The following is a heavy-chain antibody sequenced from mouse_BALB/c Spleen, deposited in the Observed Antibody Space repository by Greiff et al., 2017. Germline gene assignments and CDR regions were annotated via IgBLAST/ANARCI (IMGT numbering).Heavy chain of an antibody. CDR1: GFTFSSFG. J-gene: IGHJ2*01. CDR3: ARGYNYFDY. Sequence: EVKLVESGGGLVQPGGSRKLSCAASGFTFSSFGMHWVRQAPEKGLEWVAYISDGGSYTYYPDSVKGRFTISRDNAKNNLYLQMSSLKSEDTAMYYCARGYNYFDYWGQGTTLTVSS. V-gene: IGHV5-6*03. CDR2: ISDGGSYT. D-gene: IGHD2-14*01.